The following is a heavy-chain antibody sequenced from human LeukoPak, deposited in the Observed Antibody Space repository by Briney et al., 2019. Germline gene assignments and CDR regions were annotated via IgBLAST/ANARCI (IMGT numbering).Heavy chain of an antibody. CDR1: GFTFSSYW. J-gene: IGHJ4*02. CDR2: LSNTENS. CDR3: ARAIGVVDCGTQTCYPYHFDK. Sequence: GGSLRLSCAASGFTFSSYWMSWVRQAPGKGLEWVSLLSNTENSFYADSVKGRFTLSRDISNNTLYLHMHSLRGEDTAVYFCARAIGVVDCGTQTCYPYHFDKWGRGTLVTVSS. V-gene: IGHV3-66*01. D-gene: IGHD2-21*01.